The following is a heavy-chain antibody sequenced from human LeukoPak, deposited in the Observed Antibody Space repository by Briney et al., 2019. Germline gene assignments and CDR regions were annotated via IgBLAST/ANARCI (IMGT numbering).Heavy chain of an antibody. D-gene: IGHD2-2*01. CDR2: IKQDGSEK. Sequence: GGSLRLSCAASGFTFSKYNMNWVRQAPGKGLEWVANIKQDGSEKYYVDSVKGRFTISRDNAKNSLYLQMNSLRAEDTAVYYCARDQRYCSSSSCPWEPFDYWGQGTLVTVSS. CDR3: ARDQRYCSSSSCPWEPFDY. J-gene: IGHJ4*02. V-gene: IGHV3-7*05. CDR1: GFTFSKYN.